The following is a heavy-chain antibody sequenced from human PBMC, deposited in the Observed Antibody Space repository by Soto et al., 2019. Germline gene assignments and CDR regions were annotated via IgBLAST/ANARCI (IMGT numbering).Heavy chain of an antibody. J-gene: IGHJ6*02. CDR3: ARDTPWWEAAAATRPLGYYYGIDV. CDR1: GYTFTSYG. Sequence: QVQLVQSGAEVKKPGASVKVSCKASGYTFTSYGISWVRQAPGQGLERMGWISAYNGNTNYAQKLQGRVTMTTDTSTSKAYMELRRPRSDDTAVYYCARDTPWWEAAAATRPLGYYYGIDVWGQGTTVTVSS. D-gene: IGHD6-13*01. V-gene: IGHV1-18*01. CDR2: ISAYNGNT.